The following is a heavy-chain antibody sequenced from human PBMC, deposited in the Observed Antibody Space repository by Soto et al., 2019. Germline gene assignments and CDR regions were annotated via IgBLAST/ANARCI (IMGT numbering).Heavy chain of an antibody. CDR1: GFTFSNAW. V-gene: IGHV3-15*01. Sequence: EVQLVESGGGLVKPGGSLRLCCAASGFTFSNAWMTWVRQAPGKGLEWVGRIKSKADGGTTYYAEPVKGRFTISRDDSKNVVCLQMNSLKTEDTAVYYCTTTGTIDYWGQGTLVTVSS. D-gene: IGHD1-1*01. J-gene: IGHJ4*02. CDR2: IKSKADGGTT. CDR3: TTTGTIDY.